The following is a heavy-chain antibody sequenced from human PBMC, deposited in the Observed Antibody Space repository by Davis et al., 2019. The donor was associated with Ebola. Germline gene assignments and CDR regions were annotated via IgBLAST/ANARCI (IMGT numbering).Heavy chain of an antibody. Sequence: KVSCKDSGNSFSTHWIGWVRQMPGKGLEWMGLIYTGDSDTRYSPSFRGQVPISADKSFKTAFLQWSSLKASDTAMYYCASLRRTITGMDDGFDIWGQGTMVTVSS. V-gene: IGHV5-51*01. CDR3: ASLRRTITGMDDGFDI. CDR1: GNSFSTHW. D-gene: IGHD2-8*02. J-gene: IGHJ3*02. CDR2: IYTGDSDT.